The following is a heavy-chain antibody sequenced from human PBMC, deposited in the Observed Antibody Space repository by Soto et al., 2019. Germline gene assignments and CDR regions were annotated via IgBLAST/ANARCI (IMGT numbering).Heavy chain of an antibody. Sequence: QVQLVQSGAEVKKPGSSVKVSCKASGGTFSSDAISWVRQAPGQGLEWMGGIIPIFGTANYAQKFQGRVTITADESTSTDYMELSSLRSEDTAVYYCARVIARHYYDSRKVLSGMDVWGQGTTVTVSS. CDR1: GGTFSSDA. CDR2: IIPIFGTA. D-gene: IGHD3-22*01. V-gene: IGHV1-69*01. J-gene: IGHJ6*02. CDR3: ARVIARHYYDSRKVLSGMDV.